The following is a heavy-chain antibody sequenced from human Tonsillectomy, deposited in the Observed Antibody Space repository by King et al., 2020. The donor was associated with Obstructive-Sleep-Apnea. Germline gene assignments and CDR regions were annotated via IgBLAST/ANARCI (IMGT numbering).Heavy chain of an antibody. CDR3: AKPTWEHWFDL. Sequence: HVQLQESGPGLVKPSETLSLTCTVSDASISSYYWSWIRQPPGKGLEWIGYIYYIGTTDYNPSLQSRVTISLDTSKNQFSLKLRSVTAADTAVYYCAKPTWEHWFDLWGQGTLVTVSS. CDR2: IYYIGTT. CDR1: DASISSYY. V-gene: IGHV4-59*08. J-gene: IGHJ5*02. D-gene: IGHD1-1*01.